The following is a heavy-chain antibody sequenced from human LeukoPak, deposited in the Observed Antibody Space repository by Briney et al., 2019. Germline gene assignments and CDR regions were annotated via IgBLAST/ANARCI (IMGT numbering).Heavy chain of an antibody. V-gene: IGHV3-23*01. Sequence: GPSLTPSRAASGFTISYYGMSWVRQAPGKGLEWVSAISFGGESTYYADFVKGRFTISRDTSKNPLYLQMNSLRAEDMAVYYCARVPAVTTYYYYYYMDVWGKGTTVTISS. CDR3: ARVPAVTTYYYYYYMDV. J-gene: IGHJ6*03. CDR1: GFTISYYG. CDR2: ISFGGEST. D-gene: IGHD4-17*01.